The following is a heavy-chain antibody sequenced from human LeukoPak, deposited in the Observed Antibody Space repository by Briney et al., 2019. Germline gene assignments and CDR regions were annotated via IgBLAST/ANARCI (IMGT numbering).Heavy chain of an antibody. CDR1: GFTFSSYS. CDR3: ARAHCSGGSCYCSDY. CDR2: ISSNSGYI. J-gene: IGHJ4*02. D-gene: IGHD2-15*01. V-gene: IGHV3-21*01. Sequence: GGSLRLSCEASGFTFSSYSMSWVRQAPGKGLEWVSFISSNSGYIYYADSVKGRFTISRDNAKNSPYLQMNSLRAGDTAVYYCARAHCSGGSCYCSDYWGQGTLVTVSS.